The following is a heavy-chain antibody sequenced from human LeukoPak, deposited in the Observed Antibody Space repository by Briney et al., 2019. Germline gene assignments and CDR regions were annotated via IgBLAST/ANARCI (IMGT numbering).Heavy chain of an antibody. CDR2: IYTSGST. CDR3: ARSIAAAYYYYYMDV. J-gene: IGHJ6*03. Sequence: SETLSLTCAVYGGSFSGYYWSWIQQPAGKGLEWIGRIYTSGSTNYNPSLKSRVTISVDTSKNQFSLKLSSVTAADTAVYYCARSIAAAYYYYYMDVWGKGTTVTISS. D-gene: IGHD6-13*01. V-gene: IGHV4-59*10. CDR1: GGSFSGYY.